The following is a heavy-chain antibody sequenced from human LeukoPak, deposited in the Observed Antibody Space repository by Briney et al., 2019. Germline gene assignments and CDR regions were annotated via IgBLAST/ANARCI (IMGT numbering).Heavy chain of an antibody. Sequence: GGSLRLSCAVSGFTLTNHGVSWVRQAPGKGLEWVSIITGTGGRYYGDSVKGCFILSRDNSKNTVYMQMSSLRAEDTATYYCAKDYCRDGNCPFPFLDSWGQGTLVTVSS. V-gene: IGHV3-23*01. CDR3: AKDYCRDGNCPFPFLDS. CDR2: ITGTGGR. D-gene: IGHD2-15*01. CDR1: GFTLTNHG. J-gene: IGHJ4*02.